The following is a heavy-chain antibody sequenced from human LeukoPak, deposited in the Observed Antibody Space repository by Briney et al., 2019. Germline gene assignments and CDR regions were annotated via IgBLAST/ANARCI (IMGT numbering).Heavy chain of an antibody. J-gene: IGHJ1*01. CDR3: ARLLPAVAGTSYFPR. D-gene: IGHD6-19*01. V-gene: IGHV4-59*08. Sequence: SETLSLTCTVSGGSLRNYYWGWIRQPPGKGLEWIGYIYYSGSTNYNPSLKSRVTISVDTSRNQFYLKLSSVTAADTAVYFCARLLPAVAGTSYFPRWGQGTLVTVSS. CDR1: GGSLRNYY. CDR2: IYYSGST.